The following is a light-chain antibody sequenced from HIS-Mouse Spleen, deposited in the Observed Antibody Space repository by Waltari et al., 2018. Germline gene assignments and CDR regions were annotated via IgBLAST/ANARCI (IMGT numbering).Light chain of an antibody. J-gene: IGLJ2*01. CDR2: EDS. V-gene: IGLV3-10*01. CDR3: YSTDSSGNHRV. Sequence: SYELTQPPSVSVSPGQTARITCSGDALPKKYAYWYQQKSGQAPVLVNYEDSKRPSGLPERFSGSSSGTMATLTISGAQVEDEADYYCYSTDSSGNHRVFGGGTKLTVL. CDR1: ALPKKY.